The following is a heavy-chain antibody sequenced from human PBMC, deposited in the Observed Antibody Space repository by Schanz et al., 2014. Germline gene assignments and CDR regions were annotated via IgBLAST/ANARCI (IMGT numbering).Heavy chain of an antibody. V-gene: IGHV4-59*08. CDR2: IYYTGTT. CDR3: ARLGSPHCATSDCHHDWFGP. J-gene: IGHJ5*02. D-gene: IGHD1-26*01. Sequence: QVPLQESGPGVVKPSETLSLTCTVSGGSISTYYWSWIRQSPGKGLEWIGYIYYTGTTNYNPSLKSRVTISEATPKTHSPRAWISVTAADTAVYYCARLGSPHCATSDCHHDWFGPWGQGTLVTVSS. CDR1: GGSISTYY.